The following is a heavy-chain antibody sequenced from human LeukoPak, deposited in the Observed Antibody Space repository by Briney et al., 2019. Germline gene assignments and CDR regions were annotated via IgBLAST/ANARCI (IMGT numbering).Heavy chain of an antibody. V-gene: IGHV4-61*02. Sequence: PSETLSLTCTVSGGSISSGSYYWSWIRQPAGKGLEWIGRIYTSGSTNYNPSLKSRVTISVDTSKNQFSLKLSSVTAADTAVYYCARAVWELPSPGAEYFQHWGQGTLVTVFS. D-gene: IGHD1-26*01. CDR3: ARAVWELPSPGAEYFQH. CDR2: IYTSGST. J-gene: IGHJ1*01. CDR1: GGSISSGSYY.